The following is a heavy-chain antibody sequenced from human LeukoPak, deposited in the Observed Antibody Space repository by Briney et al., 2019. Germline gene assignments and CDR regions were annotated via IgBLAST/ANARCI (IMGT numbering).Heavy chain of an antibody. D-gene: IGHD2-2*01. J-gene: IGHJ4*02. CDR1: GFAFDEHG. CDR3: ARAPITSPFYFDN. V-gene: IGHV3-20*04. CDR2: INWSGGST. Sequence: GGSLRLSCTASGFAFDEHGMSWVRQVPGKGLEWVSGINWSGGSTGYADPLRGRFTISRDNAKNSLYLQMDSLRAEDTALYYCARAPITSPFYFDNWGQGTLVTVSS.